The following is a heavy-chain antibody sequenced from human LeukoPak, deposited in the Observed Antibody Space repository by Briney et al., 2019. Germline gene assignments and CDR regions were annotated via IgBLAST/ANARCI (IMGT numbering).Heavy chain of an antibody. CDR1: GGSFSGYY. D-gene: IGHD2-2*01. CDR3: ARGGGVPAADYYYYGMDV. CDR2: INHSGST. J-gene: IGHJ6*02. V-gene: IGHV4-34*01. Sequence: PSETLSLTCAVYGGSFSGYYRSWIRQPPGKGLEWIGEINHSGSTNYNPSLKSRVTISVDTSKNQFSLKLSSVTAADTAVYYCARGGGVPAADYYYYGMDVWGQGTTVTVSS.